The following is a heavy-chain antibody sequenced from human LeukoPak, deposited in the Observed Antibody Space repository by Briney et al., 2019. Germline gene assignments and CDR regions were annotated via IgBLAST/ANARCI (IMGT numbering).Heavy chain of an antibody. Sequence: GGSLRLPCAASGFTFSSYAMSWVRQAPGKGLEWLSAISGSGGSTYYADSVKRRFTIPEDNSKNTQYLQMNRLRAYDTAVYYCAKDRRGGRSDFDYWGQGTLVTVSS. J-gene: IGHJ4*02. CDR3: AKDRRGGRSDFDY. V-gene: IGHV3-23*01. CDR1: GFTFSSYA. CDR2: ISGSGGST. D-gene: IGHD3-10*01.